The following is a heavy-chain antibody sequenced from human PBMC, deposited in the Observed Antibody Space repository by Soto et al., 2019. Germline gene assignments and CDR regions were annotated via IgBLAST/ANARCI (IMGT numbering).Heavy chain of an antibody. CDR2: ISWNSGSI. V-gene: IGHV3-9*01. CDR3: AKDITAYYGSGSFNYFEY. CDR1: GFTFDDYA. Sequence: EVQLVESGGGLVQPGRSLRLSCAASGFTFDDYAMHWVRQAPGKGLEWVSGISWNSGSIGYADSVKGRFTISRDNAKNSLYLQMNSLRAEDTALYYCAKDITAYYGSGSFNYFEYWGQGTLVTVSS. J-gene: IGHJ4*02. D-gene: IGHD3-10*01.